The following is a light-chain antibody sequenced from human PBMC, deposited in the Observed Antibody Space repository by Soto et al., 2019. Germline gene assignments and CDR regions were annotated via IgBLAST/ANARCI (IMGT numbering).Light chain of an antibody. J-gene: IGKJ1*01. CDR1: QTVNNN. CDR2: GAS. CDR3: QHYNNWPPWT. Sequence: EIVTTQSPATLSVAPGERATLFCRASQTVNNNLAWYQQKPGQPPRLLIYGASTRATGIPARFSGSGSGTGFILTISNLQSEDFAVYYCQHYNNWPPWTFGQGTTVELK. V-gene: IGKV3-15*01.